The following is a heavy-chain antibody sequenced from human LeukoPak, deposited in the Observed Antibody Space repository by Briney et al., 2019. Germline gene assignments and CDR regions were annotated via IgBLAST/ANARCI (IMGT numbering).Heavy chain of an antibody. CDR1: GYTFTGYY. V-gene: IGHV1-2*02. D-gene: IGHD3-22*01. J-gene: IGHJ4*02. CDR2: INPNSGGT. Sequence: ASVKVSCKASGYTFTGYYMHWVRQAPGQGLDWMGWINPNSGGTNYAQKFQGRVTMTRDTSISTAYMELSSLRSEDTAVYYCATEGYYDSSGYYTDYWGQGTLVTVSS. CDR3: ATEGYYDSSGYYTDY.